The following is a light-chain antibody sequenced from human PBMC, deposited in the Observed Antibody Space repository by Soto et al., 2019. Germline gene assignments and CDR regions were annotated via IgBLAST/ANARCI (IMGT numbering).Light chain of an antibody. Sequence: EIVLTQSPGTLSLSAGERATLSCGASQSVSSSVAWYQQKPGQAPRLLIYDSSSRATGVPARFSGSGSGKEFSLDISSLQSEHFAVYYCQQYYNWPPTWTFGQGTKVDIK. CDR3: QQYYNWPPTWT. CDR2: DSS. CDR1: QSVSSS. V-gene: IGKV3-15*01. J-gene: IGKJ1*01.